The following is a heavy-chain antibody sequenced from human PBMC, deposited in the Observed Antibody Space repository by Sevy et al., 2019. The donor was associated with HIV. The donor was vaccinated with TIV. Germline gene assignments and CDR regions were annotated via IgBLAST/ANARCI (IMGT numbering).Heavy chain of an antibody. Sequence: GGSLRLSCVASGFTFDSYPMSWVRQAPGKGLQWVSVISGSGGSTYYADSVQGRFTISRDNVKNTMYLQMNSLRAEDTAVYYCAKDIVVVVGEAFDIWGQGTMVTVSS. CDR3: AKDIVVVVGEAFDI. CDR1: GFTFDSYP. J-gene: IGHJ3*02. V-gene: IGHV3-23*01. CDR2: ISGSGGST. D-gene: IGHD2-15*01.